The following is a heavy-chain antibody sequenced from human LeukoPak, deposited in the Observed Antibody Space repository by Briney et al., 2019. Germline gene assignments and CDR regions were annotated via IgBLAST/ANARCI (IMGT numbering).Heavy chain of an antibody. CDR1: GYTFTDYY. D-gene: IGHD3-10*01. CDR2: INAGNGNT. J-gene: IGHJ4*02. CDR3: ARSYSGSYHGAFAY. V-gene: IGHV1-3*03. Sequence: GGSVKVSCKASGYTFTDYYMHWVRQALGQRLEWMGWINAGNGNTKYSQEFQGRVTITRDTSASTAYMELSSLRSEDMAVYYCARSYSGSYHGAFAYWGQGTLVTVSS.